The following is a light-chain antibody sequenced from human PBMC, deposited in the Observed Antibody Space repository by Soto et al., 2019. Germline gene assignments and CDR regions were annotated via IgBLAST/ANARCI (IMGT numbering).Light chain of an antibody. CDR3: SSYTSSSSVV. V-gene: IGLV2-14*01. J-gene: IGLJ2*01. CDR1: SSDVGGYNY. CDR2: DVT. Sequence: QSALTQPASVSGSPGQSITISCTGTSSDVGGYNYVSWYQQHPGKAPKLMIYDVTNRPSGVSNRFSGSKSGNTASLTISGLLAADEADYYCSSYTSSSSVVFGGGTKLTVL.